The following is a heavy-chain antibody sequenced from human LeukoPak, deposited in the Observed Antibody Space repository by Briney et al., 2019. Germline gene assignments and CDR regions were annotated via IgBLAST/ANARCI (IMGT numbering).Heavy chain of an antibody. Sequence: GGSLRLSCAASGFTFSSYSMSWVRQAPGKGLEWVSAISGSGGSTYYADSVKGRFTISRDNSKNTLYLQMNSLRAEDTAVYYCAKDRVDIVVVPAASDYHYYMDVWGKGTTVTVSS. D-gene: IGHD2-2*01. V-gene: IGHV3-23*01. CDR2: ISGSGGST. CDR3: AKDRVDIVVVPAASDYHYYMDV. CDR1: GFTFSSYS. J-gene: IGHJ6*03.